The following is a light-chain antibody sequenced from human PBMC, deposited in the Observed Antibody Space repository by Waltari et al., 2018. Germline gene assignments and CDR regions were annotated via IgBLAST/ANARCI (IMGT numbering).Light chain of an antibody. CDR3: QQSYTSPFT. V-gene: IGKV1-39*01. J-gene: IGKJ3*01. CDR2: SAS. Sequence: DIQLTQSPSSLSASVGHRVTITCRASQSIASYLNWYQQKPGKAPKFLIYSASSLQSGVPSRFSGSRSGTDFTLTINSLQPEDFAVYYCQQSYTSPFTFGPGTRVDIK. CDR1: QSIASY.